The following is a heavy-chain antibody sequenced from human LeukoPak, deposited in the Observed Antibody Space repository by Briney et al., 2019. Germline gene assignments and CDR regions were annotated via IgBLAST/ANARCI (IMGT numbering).Heavy chain of an antibody. V-gene: IGHV4-34*01. J-gene: IGHJ4*02. CDR1: GGSFSGYY. CDR3: ARGYDSDY. D-gene: IGHD3-22*01. Sequence: SETLSLTCAVYGGSFSGYYWSWIRQPPGKGLEWIGEINHSGSTNYNPSLRSRVTISVDTSKNQFSLKLSSVTAADTAVYYCARGYDSDYWGQGTLVTGSS. CDR2: INHSGST.